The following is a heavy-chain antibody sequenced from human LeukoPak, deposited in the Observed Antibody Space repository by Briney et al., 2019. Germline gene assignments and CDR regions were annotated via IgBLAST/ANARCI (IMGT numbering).Heavy chain of an antibody. V-gene: IGHV4-59*12. D-gene: IGHD6-13*01. CDR1: GGSISSYS. Sequence: ETLSLTCTVSGGSISSYSWSWIRQPPGKGLEWIGYISYSGSTNYNASLKSRVTISVDTSKNQFSLKLSSVTAADTAVYYCARDAVGITAAGVYWGQGTLVTVSS. CDR2: ISYSGST. J-gene: IGHJ4*02. CDR3: ARDAVGITAAGVY.